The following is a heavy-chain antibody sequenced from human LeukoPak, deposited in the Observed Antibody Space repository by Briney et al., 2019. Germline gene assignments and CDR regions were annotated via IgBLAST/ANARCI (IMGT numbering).Heavy chain of an antibody. J-gene: IGHJ1*01. CDR1: GFTFGDYA. D-gene: IGHD6-13*01. CDR2: IRSKAYGGTT. V-gene: IGHV3-49*04. Sequence: PGGSLRLSCTASGFTFGDYAMSWVRQAPGKGLEWVGFIRSKAYGGTTEYAASVKGRFTISRDNSKNTLYLQMNSLRAEDTAVYYCAKGSVEDGSSWYGEYFQHWGQGTLVTVS. CDR3: AKGSVEDGSSWYGEYFQH.